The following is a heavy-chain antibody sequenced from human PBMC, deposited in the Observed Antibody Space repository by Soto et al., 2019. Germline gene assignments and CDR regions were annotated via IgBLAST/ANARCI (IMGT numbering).Heavy chain of an antibody. V-gene: IGHV1-69*13. CDR2: IIPIFGTA. Sequence: ASVKVSCKASGGTFSSYAISWVRQAHGQGLEWIGGIIPIFGTANYAQKFQGRVTITADESTRTAYMELSSLGSEDTAVYYFASAADSGSYSHNWFDPWGQGTLVTVSS. CDR1: GGTFSSYA. CDR3: ASAADSGSYSHNWFDP. D-gene: IGHD1-26*01. J-gene: IGHJ5*02.